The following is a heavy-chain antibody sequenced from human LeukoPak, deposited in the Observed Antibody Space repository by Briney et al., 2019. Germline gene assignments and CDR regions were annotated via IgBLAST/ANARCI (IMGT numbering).Heavy chain of an antibody. CDR3: ARAAPRSSSIETYYFDY. CDR1: GYTFTSYD. CDR2: MNPNSGNT. J-gene: IGHJ4*02. V-gene: IGHV1-8*01. D-gene: IGHD6-13*01. Sequence: ASVKVSCKASGYTFTSYDINWVRQATGQGLEWMGWMNPNSGNTGYAQKFQGRVTMTRNTSISTAYMELSSLRSEDTAVYCCARAAPRSSSIETYYFDYWGQGTLVTVSS.